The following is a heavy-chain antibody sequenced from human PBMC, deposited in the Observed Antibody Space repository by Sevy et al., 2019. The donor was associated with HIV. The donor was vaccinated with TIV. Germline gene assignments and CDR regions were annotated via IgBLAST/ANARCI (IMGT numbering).Heavy chain of an antibody. Sequence: SETLSLTCTVSGDFISGYYWSWIRQPPGKGLEWIGYFYYSASTNYNPSLKSRVTISVDTTKNQVSLKVRSLTAADTAVYYCARGIAAPRGMDVWGQGTTVTVSS. J-gene: IGHJ6*02. CDR3: ARGIAAPRGMDV. V-gene: IGHV4-59*01. CDR1: GDFISGYY. D-gene: IGHD6-13*01. CDR2: FYYSAST.